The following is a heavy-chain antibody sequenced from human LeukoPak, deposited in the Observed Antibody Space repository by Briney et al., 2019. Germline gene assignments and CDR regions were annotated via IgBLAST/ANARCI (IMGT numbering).Heavy chain of an antibody. V-gene: IGHV3-74*01. Sequence: GGSLRLSCAASGFTFSGYWMHWVRQAPGKGLVWVSRINSDGSSTSYADSVKGRFTISRDNAKNTLYLQMNSLRAEDTAVYYCARAVAGTKVGFDYWGQGTLVTVSS. D-gene: IGHD6-19*01. CDR1: GFTFSGYW. J-gene: IGHJ4*02. CDR3: ARAVAGTKVGFDY. CDR2: INSDGSST.